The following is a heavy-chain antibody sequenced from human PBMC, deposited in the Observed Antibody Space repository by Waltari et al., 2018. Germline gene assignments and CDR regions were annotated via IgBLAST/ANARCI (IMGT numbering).Heavy chain of an antibody. CDR1: GGSISSGSYY. D-gene: IGHD2-15*01. CDR2: IYTSGST. CDR3: ARDQQYCSGGSCSTYDAFDI. Sequence: QVQLQESGPGLVKPSQTLSLTCTVSGGSISSGSYYWSWIRQPAGKGLEWIGRIYTSGSTNSNPSLKSRVTIAVDTSKNQFSRKLSSVTAADTAVYYCARDQQYCSGGSCSTYDAFDIWGQGTMVTVSS. V-gene: IGHV4-61*02. J-gene: IGHJ3*02.